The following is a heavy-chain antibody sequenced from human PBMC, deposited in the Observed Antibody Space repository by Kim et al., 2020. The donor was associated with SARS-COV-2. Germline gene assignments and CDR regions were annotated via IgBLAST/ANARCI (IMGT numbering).Heavy chain of an antibody. V-gene: IGHV3-23*03. CDR3: AKGGGSTSWYFVN. Sequence: GGSLRLSCAASGFTFNNYAMSWVRQAPGKGLEWVSFISSGGSSTSYAASVKGRFTISREDSKNTLYLQMNSLTAEDTAVYYCAKGGGSTSWYFVNWGQGTLATVSS. CDR2: ISSGGSST. CDR1: GFTFNNYA. D-gene: IGHD6-13*01. J-gene: IGHJ4*02.